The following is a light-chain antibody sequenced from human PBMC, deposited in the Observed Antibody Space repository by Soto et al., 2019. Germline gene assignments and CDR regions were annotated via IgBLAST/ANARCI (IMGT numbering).Light chain of an antibody. CDR2: DAS. CDR3: QQRNSWPRA. Sequence: EIVLTQSPATLSWSPGERATLSCRASQSVASSVVWYQQNTGQAPRLLIYDASKRATGIPDRFSGSGSGTGFTLTISSLEPDDFAVYFCQQRNSWPRAFGGGTKVEIK. J-gene: IGKJ4*01. V-gene: IGKV3-11*01. CDR1: QSVASS.